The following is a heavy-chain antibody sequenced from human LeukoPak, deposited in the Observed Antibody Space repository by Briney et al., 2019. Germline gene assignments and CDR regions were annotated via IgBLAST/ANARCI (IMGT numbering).Heavy chain of an antibody. CDR1: GASITSSHW. D-gene: IGHD1-26*01. J-gene: IGHJ4*02. Sequence: SGTLSLTCAVSGASITSSHWWSWVRPPPGQGLEWIGEISLTGETNYNPSLNGRVTMSLDKSRNQLSLSLTSVTAADTAIYYCSRESGAFCPFGYWGQGTLVIVPP. CDR2: ISLTGET. V-gene: IGHV4-4*02. CDR3: SRESGAFCPFGY.